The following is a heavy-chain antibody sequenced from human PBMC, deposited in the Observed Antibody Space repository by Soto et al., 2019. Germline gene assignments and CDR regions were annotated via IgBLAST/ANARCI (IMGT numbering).Heavy chain of an antibody. Sequence: GGSLRLSCAASGFTFSSYSMNWVRQAPGKGLEWVSYISSSSSTIYYADSVKGRFTISRDNAKNSLYLQMNSLRAEDTAVYYCARDRGYDFWLYWGQGTLVTVSS. J-gene: IGHJ4*02. CDR3: ARDRGYDFWLY. D-gene: IGHD3-3*01. CDR2: ISSSSSTI. V-gene: IGHV3-48*01. CDR1: GFTFSSYS.